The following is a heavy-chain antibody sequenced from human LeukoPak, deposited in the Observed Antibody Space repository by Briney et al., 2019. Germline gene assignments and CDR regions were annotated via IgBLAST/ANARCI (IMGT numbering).Heavy chain of an antibody. CDR2: ISYGGST. D-gene: IGHD2-21*01. Sequence: PSETLSLTCTVSGGSISSNSNYWAWIRQPPGRGLEWIGSISYGGSTYYSPSLESRVTISVDTSKNQFSLRLSSVTAADTAGYYCARQALWFFDHWGQGTLVTVSS. CDR3: ARQALWFFDH. V-gene: IGHV4-39*01. J-gene: IGHJ4*02. CDR1: GGSISSNSNY.